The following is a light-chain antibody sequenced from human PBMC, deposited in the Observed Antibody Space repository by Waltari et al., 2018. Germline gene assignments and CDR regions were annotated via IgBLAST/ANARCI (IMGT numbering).Light chain of an antibody. V-gene: IGKV2-28*01. Sequence: EIVLTQSPLSLPVTPGASASISCRSSQSLLHYNGRNYLDWYVQRPVQSPQLLIYLGSSRASGVPDRFSGSGSGTDFTLKISRVEAEDVGVYYCMQTLQTLLSFGGGTKVEIK. CDR3: MQTLQTLLS. J-gene: IGKJ4*01. CDR1: QSLLHYNGRNY. CDR2: LGS.